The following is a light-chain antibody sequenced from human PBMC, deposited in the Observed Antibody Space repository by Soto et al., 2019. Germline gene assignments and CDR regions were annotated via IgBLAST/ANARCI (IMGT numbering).Light chain of an antibody. J-gene: IGKJ1*01. V-gene: IGKV3-20*01. CDR3: QQYGSSRRRT. CDR1: QSVSSSY. CDR2: GAS. Sequence: EIVLTQSPGTLSLSTGGRATLSCRASQSVSSSYLAWYQQKPGQAPRLLIYGASSRATGIPDRFSGSVSGTYFTLTLSRLEPEDFAVYYCQQYGSSRRRTFGQGTKAEIK.